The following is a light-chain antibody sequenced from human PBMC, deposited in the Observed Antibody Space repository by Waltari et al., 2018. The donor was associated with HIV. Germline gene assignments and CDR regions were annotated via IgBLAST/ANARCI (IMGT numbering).Light chain of an antibody. J-gene: IGLJ2*01. CDR1: NSDIGGYDR. CDR3: SSYSATNTVV. CDR2: EVT. Sequence: QSALTQPPSVSGSPGQSVTLSCPGTNSDIGGYDRVSWYQQPPGTAPKLLIYEVTNRPSGVPGRFSASKSGTTASLTISGLQAGDEGDYYCSSYSATNTVVFGGGTKLTVL. V-gene: IGLV2-18*02.